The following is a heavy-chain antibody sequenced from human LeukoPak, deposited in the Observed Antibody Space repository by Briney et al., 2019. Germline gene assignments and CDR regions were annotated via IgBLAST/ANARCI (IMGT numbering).Heavy chain of an antibody. CDR2: INPNSGGT. D-gene: IGHD5-12*01. CDR3: AREVVVGGYPNYYYYMDV. Sequence: GASVKVSCKASGYTFTGYYMHWVRQAPGQGLEWMGWINPNSGGTNYAQKFQGRVTMTRDTSISTAYMELSRLRSDDTAMYYCAREVVVGGYPNYYYYMDVWGKGTTVTISS. J-gene: IGHJ6*03. CDR1: GYTFTGYY. V-gene: IGHV1-2*02.